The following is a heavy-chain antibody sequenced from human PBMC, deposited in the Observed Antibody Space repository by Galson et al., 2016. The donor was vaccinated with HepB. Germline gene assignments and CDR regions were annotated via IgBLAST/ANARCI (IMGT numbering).Heavy chain of an antibody. CDR3: ARDGRQDRGSIFDY. D-gene: IGHD6-6*01. V-gene: IGHV3-23*01. CDR1: GFTFSNYA. J-gene: IGHJ4*02. Sequence: SLRLSCAASGFTFSNYAMSWVRQTPGKGLEWVSGISGSGGSTYYTDSVKGRFTISRDNSKNTFYLQMNSLRADDTAVYYCARDGRQDRGSIFDYWGQGTLVTVSS. CDR2: ISGSGGST.